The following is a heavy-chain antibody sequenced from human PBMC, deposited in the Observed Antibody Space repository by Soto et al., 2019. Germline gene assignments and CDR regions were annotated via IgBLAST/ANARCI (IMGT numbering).Heavy chain of an antibody. CDR2: FSGGSGTT. Sequence: VQLLESGGDLVQPGGSLRLSCVVSGFTLGNYGVTWVRQAPGKGLEWVSGFSGGSGTTHYRDSVKGRFTISRDDPKSTVYLQMYSLRVDDTAVYYCVRWNGDGDHWGQGTLVTVSS. CDR1: GFTLGNYG. V-gene: IGHV3-23*01. D-gene: IGHD1-1*01. CDR3: VRWNGDGDH. J-gene: IGHJ4*02.